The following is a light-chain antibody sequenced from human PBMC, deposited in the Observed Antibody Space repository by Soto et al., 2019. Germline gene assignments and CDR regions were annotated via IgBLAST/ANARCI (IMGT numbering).Light chain of an antibody. CDR1: SSDVGAYKY. V-gene: IGLV2-8*01. CDR3: TSYVGSNIWV. CDR2: EVS. J-gene: IGLJ3*02. Sequence: QSALTQPPSASGSPGQSVTISCTGTSSDVGAYKYVSWYQQYPGKAPKLMIYEVSKRPSGVPDRFSGSKSGNTACLTVSGLQAEDEADYYRTSYVGSNIWVFGGGTKLTVL.